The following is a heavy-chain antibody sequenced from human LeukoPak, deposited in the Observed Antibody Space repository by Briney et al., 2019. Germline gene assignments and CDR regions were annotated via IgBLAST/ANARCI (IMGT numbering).Heavy chain of an antibody. V-gene: IGHV4-38-2*01. J-gene: IGHJ4*02. Sequence: PSETESLPCALSGLSMSSGYYWGWIRQPPGTGLEWIGSIYHSGSSNYHPSLRSRVAMSVDTSRNQFSLRLTSVTVADTAVYYCARGSQSFYYDSSGYPFDSWGQGTLVTVSS. D-gene: IGHD3-22*01. CDR3: ARGSQSFYYDSSGYPFDS. CDR1: GLSMSSGYY. CDR2: IYHSGSS.